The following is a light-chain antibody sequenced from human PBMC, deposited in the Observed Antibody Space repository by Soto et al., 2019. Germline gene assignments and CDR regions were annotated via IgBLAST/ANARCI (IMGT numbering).Light chain of an antibody. V-gene: IGKV3-20*01. Sequence: ETVLTQSPATLSLSPGQRATLSCRASQSVSNNYLAWYQQKPGQAPRLLIYGASNRATGIPDRFSGSGSGTDFTLTISRLEPEDFAVYFCQQSGNSPLTFGQGTRLEIK. CDR3: QQSGNSPLT. CDR2: GAS. CDR1: QSVSNNY. J-gene: IGKJ5*01.